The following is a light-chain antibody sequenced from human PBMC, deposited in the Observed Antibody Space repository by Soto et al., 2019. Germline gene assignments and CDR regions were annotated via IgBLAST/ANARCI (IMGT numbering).Light chain of an antibody. CDR1: QSVSSNY. CDR2: GAS. Sequence: ELVLTQSPATLSLSQGERATLSCGASQSVSSNYLAWYQQKPGQAPRLVIYGASTRATGIPYRFSGSGSGTDFTLTISRLEAEDFGVYYCQQYGSSPRTFGQGTKVDIK. V-gene: IGKV3-20*01. CDR3: QQYGSSPRT. J-gene: IGKJ1*01.